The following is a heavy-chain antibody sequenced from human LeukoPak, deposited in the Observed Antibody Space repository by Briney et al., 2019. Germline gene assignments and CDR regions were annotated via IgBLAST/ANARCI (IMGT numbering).Heavy chain of an antibody. CDR2: ISFDGGIK. CDR1: GFVFNNYA. D-gene: IGHD3-16*01. J-gene: IGHJ4*02. CDR3: ARDFPYRGIHPPLDF. V-gene: IGHV3-30-3*01. Sequence: PGGSLRLSCAASGFVFNNYAMYWVRQAPGKGLEPVAVISFDGGIKQYRDSVKGRFTISRDSSKNTLYLQMNSLSREDTAVYYCARDFPYRGIHPPLDFWGQETLVTVSS.